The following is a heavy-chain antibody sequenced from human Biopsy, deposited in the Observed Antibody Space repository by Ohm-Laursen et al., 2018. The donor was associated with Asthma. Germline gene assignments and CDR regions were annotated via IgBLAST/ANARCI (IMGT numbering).Heavy chain of an antibody. V-gene: IGHV4-34*01. CDR1: RGSFRGYV. Sequence: SETLSLTCAYRGSFRGYVWTWIRQPPGKGLEWIGEIPQGGATTFNPSLKSRVTISIDPSKSQLSLRLTSMTAADTAVYYCASGPQWSGLDVWGQGTPVAVSS. J-gene: IGHJ6*02. D-gene: IGHD2-8*01. CDR3: ASGPQWSGLDV. CDR2: IPQGGAT.